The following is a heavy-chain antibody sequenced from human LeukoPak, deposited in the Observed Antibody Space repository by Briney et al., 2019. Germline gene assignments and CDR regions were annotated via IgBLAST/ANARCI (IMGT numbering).Heavy chain of an antibody. V-gene: IGHV3-74*01. D-gene: IGHD3-16*01. CDR1: GFTFSSYW. Sequence: GGSLRLSCAASGFTFSSYWMHWVRQAPGKGLVWVSRIRTDGSNTNYADSVKGRFTISRDDAKNTLYLQMSSLRAEDTAVYYCARDFLHLGGWGQGTMVTVSS. CDR2: IRTDGSNT. J-gene: IGHJ3*01. CDR3: ARDFLHLGG.